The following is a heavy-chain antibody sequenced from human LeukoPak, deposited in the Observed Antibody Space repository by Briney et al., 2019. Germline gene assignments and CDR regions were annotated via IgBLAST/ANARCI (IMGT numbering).Heavy chain of an antibody. CDR2: FDPEDGET. D-gene: IGHD2-21*02. V-gene: IGHV1-24*01. Sequence: EASVKVSCKVSGYTLTELSVHWVRQAPGKGLEWMGGFDPEDGETIYAQKFQGRVTMTEDTSTDTAYMELSSLRSEDTAVYYCATYRPYVVVTLKGWFDPWGQGTLVTVSS. J-gene: IGHJ5*02. CDR3: ATYRPYVVVTLKGWFDP. CDR1: GYTLTELS.